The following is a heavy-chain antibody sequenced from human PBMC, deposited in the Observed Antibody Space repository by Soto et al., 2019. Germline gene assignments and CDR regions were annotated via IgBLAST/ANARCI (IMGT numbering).Heavy chain of an antibody. CDR3: SKTDYYHYGMDV. CDR1: GDSISSSNYY. V-gene: IGHV4-39*01. J-gene: IGHJ6*02. Sequence: TLSLTCTVSGDSISSSNYYWGWIRQPPGKGLEYIGSIYYGGTTYYNPSLKSRATISVDTSKHQFSLRLSSVTAADTAVYYCSKTDYYHYGMDVWGQGTTVTVSS. CDR2: IYYGGTT.